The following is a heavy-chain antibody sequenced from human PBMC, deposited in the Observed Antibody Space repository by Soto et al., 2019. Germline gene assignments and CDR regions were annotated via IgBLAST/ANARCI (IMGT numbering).Heavy chain of an antibody. CDR1: GYTFTGYY. CDR2: INPNSGGT. J-gene: IGHJ4*02. D-gene: IGHD6-19*01. CDR3: ARSSVAGTYPMDY. V-gene: IGHV1-2*04. Sequence: QVQLVQSGAEVKKPGASVKVSCKASGYTFTGYYMHWVRQAPGQGLEWMGWINPNSGGTNYAQKYQGWVTMTRDTSISTAYMELSRLRSDDTAVYYCARSSVAGTYPMDYWGQGTLVTVSS.